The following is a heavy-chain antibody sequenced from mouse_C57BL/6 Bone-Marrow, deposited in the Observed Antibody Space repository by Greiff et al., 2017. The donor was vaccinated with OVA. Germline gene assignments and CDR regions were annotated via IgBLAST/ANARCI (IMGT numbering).Heavy chain of an antibody. Sequence: VKLMESDAELVKPGASVKISCKVSGYTFTDHTIHWMKQRPEQGLEWIGYIYPRDGSTKYNEKFKGKATLTADKSSSTAYMQLNSLTSEDSAVDFCARGIPDGYYVYFDVWGTGTTVTVA. J-gene: IGHJ1*03. CDR2: IYPRDGST. CDR3: ARGIPDGYYVYFDV. D-gene: IGHD2-3*01. CDR1: GYTFTDHT. V-gene: IGHV1-78*01.